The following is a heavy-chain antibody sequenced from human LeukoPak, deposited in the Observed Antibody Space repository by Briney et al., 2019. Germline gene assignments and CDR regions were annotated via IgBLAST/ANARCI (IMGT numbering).Heavy chain of an antibody. CDR1: GYTFTSYA. V-gene: IGHV1-3*01. CDR2: INAGNGNT. CDR3: ARDFAVGIWFGPLSDY. D-gene: IGHD3-10*01. J-gene: IGHJ4*02. Sequence: ASVKVSCKASGYTFTSYAMHWVRQAPGQRLEWMGWINAGNGNTKYSQKFRGRVTITRDTSASTAYMELSSLRSEDTAVYYCARDFAVGIWFGPLSDYWGQGTLVTVSS.